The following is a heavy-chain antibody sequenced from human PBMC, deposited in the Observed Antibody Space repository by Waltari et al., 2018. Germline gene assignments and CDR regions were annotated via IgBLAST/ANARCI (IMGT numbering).Heavy chain of an antibody. CDR2: INHSESP. Sequence: QVQLQQWGAGLLKPSETLSLTCAVYGGSFSGYYWSWIRQPPGKGLEWIGEINHSESPNHNPSLKSRVTISVDTSKNQFSLKLSSVTAADTAVYYCARGPYDFWSGYYPGWFDPWGQGTLVTVSS. CDR1: GGSFSGYY. V-gene: IGHV4-34*01. D-gene: IGHD3-3*01. J-gene: IGHJ5*02. CDR3: ARGPYDFWSGYYPGWFDP.